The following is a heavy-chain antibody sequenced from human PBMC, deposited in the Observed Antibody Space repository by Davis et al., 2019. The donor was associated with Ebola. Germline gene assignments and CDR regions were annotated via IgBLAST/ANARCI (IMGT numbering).Heavy chain of an antibody. V-gene: IGHV4-61*01. CDR2: MYYSGST. Sequence: GSLRLSCTVSGGSVSSGSYYWSWIRQPPGKGLEWIGYMYYSGSTNYNPSLKSRVTISVDTSKNQFSLKLSSVTAADTAVYYCARIAAAGPYYFDYWGQGTLVTVSS. J-gene: IGHJ4*02. D-gene: IGHD6-13*01. CDR1: GGSVSSGSYY. CDR3: ARIAAAGPYYFDY.